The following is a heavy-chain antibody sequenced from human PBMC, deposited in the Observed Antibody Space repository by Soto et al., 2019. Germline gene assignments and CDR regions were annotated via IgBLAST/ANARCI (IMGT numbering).Heavy chain of an antibody. J-gene: IGHJ6*02. CDR1: ALTASKNY. D-gene: IGHD3-10*01. V-gene: IGHV3-66*01. CDR3: ARGGSGSDWDYYAMDV. Sequence: EVQLVESGGGLVQPGGSLRLSCAGSALTASKNYMSWVRQPPGKGLEWVSVIYSGGTTYYADSVKDRFSISRDNSKSTLYLQMDNLRAGDTAVYYCARGGSGSDWDYYAMDVWGQGTTVTVSS. CDR2: IYSGGTT.